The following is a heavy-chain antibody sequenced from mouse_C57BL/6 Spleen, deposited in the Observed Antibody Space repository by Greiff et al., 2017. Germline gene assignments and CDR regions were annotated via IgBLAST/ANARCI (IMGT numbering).Heavy chain of an antibody. Sequence: EVHLVESGGGLVKPGGSLKLSCAASGFTFSSYAMSWVRQTPEKRLEWVATISDGGSYTYYPDNVKGRFTISRDNAKNNLYLQMSHLKSEDTAMYYCARDRVYGRFAYWGQGTLVTVSA. J-gene: IGHJ3*01. D-gene: IGHD1-1*01. CDR2: ISDGGSYT. V-gene: IGHV5-4*01. CDR1: GFTFSSYA. CDR3: ARDRVYGRFAY.